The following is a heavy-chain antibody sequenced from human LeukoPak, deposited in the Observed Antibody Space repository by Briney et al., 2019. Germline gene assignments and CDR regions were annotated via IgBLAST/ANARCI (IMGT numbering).Heavy chain of an antibody. CDR3: AKRGAWGYYDSSGPRADAFDI. CDR1: GFTFSSYW. Sequence: GGSLRLSCAASGFTFSSYWMSWVRQAPGKGLEWVASIKQDGSEKYYVDSVKGRFTMSRDNAKNSLYLQLNSLRAEDTAVYYCAKRGAWGYYDSSGPRADAFDIWGQGTMVTVSS. V-gene: IGHV3-7*01. CDR2: IKQDGSEK. D-gene: IGHD3-22*01. J-gene: IGHJ3*02.